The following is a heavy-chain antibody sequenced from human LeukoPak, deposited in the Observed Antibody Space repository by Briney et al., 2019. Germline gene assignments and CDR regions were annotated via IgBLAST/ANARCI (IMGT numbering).Heavy chain of an antibody. D-gene: IGHD3-22*01. CDR3: AKDGPGVVVVITGDAFDI. CDR2: ISGSGGST. V-gene: IGHV3-23*01. Sequence: GGSLRLSCAASGFTFSSYAMSWVRQAPGKGLEWVSDISGSGGSTYYADSVKGRFTISRDNSKNTLYLQMNSLRAEDTAVYYCAKDGPGVVVVITGDAFDIWGQGTMVTVSS. CDR1: GFTFSSYA. J-gene: IGHJ3*02.